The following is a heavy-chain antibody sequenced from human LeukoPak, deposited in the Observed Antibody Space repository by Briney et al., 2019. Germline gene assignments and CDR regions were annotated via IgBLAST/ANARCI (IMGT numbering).Heavy chain of an antibody. J-gene: IGHJ6*02. CDR2: ISGSGGST. Sequence: GGSLRLSCVASGFTFSSYAVSWVRQAPGKGLEWVSVISGSGGSTYHADSVKGRFTISRDNFKNTLYLQMNSLTAEDTAVYYCAKVLTIFGVIGYGMDVWGQGTTVTVSS. CDR1: GFTFSSYA. D-gene: IGHD3-3*01. CDR3: AKVLTIFGVIGYGMDV. V-gene: IGHV3-23*01.